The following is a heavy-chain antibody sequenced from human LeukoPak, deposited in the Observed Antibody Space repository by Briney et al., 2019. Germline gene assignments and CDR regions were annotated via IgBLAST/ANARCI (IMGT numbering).Heavy chain of an antibody. D-gene: IGHD3-3*01. CDR1: GGSFSGYY. V-gene: IGHV4-34*01. Sequence: SETLSLTCAVYGGSFSGYYWSWIRQPPGKGPEWIGEINHSGSTNYNPSLKSRVTISVDTSKNQFSLKLSSVTAADTAVYYCARAGSYYDFWSGYPKGRTWFDPWGQGTLVTVSS. CDR2: INHSGST. CDR3: ARAGSYYDFWSGYPKGRTWFDP. J-gene: IGHJ5*02.